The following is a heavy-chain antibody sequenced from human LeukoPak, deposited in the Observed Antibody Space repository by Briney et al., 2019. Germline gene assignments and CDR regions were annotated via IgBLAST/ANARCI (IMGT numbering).Heavy chain of an antibody. D-gene: IGHD6-13*01. V-gene: IGHV4-59*01. CDR3: ARDRSWAAAGGYYFDY. J-gene: IGHJ4*02. CDR1: GGSISSYY. Sequence: SGTLSLTCTVSGGSISSYYWSWIRQPPGKGLEWIGYIYYSGSTNYNPSLKSRVTISVDTSKNQFSLKLSSVTAADTAVYYCARDRSWAAAGGYYFDYWGQGTLVTVSS. CDR2: IYYSGST.